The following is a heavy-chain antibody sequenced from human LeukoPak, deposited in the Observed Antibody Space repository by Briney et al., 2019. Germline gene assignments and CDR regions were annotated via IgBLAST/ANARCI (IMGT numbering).Heavy chain of an antibody. CDR2: INPNSGGT. J-gene: IGHJ5*02. D-gene: IGHD6-13*01. CDR1: GYTSTCYY. V-gene: IGHV1-2*02. Sequence: AAVKVSCKASGYTSTCYYMHLVRQAPGQGLELMGWINPNSGGTNYAQKVQGRVTMTMDTAISTAYMELNRLSSYDTAVYDRARGGDKGLAARNWFDPWGQRTLVTVSS. CDR3: ARGGDKGLAARNWFDP.